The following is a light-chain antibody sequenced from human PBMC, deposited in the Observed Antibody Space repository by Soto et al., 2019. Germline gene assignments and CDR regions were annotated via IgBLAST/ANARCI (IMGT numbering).Light chain of an antibody. V-gene: IGKV1-27*01. Sequence: DIQMTQSPSSLSASVGDRVTITCRASQDISKSLAWYQQKPGKVPKLLIFAGSSLQSGVPSRFSGSGAGTEFTLAISGLQPEDVATYYCQKYNRAPLTFGRGTKVEIK. CDR2: AGS. CDR3: QKYNRAPLT. CDR1: QDISKS. J-gene: IGKJ4*01.